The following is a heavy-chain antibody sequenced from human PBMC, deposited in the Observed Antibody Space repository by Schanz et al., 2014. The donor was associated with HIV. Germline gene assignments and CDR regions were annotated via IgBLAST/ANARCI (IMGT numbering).Heavy chain of an antibody. J-gene: IGHJ5*02. D-gene: IGHD2-21*02. CDR3: ARQPFSYCGGDCYSGWFDP. V-gene: IGHV4-59*08. Sequence: QVQLQESGPGLVKPSETLSLTCTVSGGSISGHYWSWIRQPPGKGLEWIGYIYYSGSTNYNPSLKSRVTISVDTSKNQFSLRLISVTAADTAVYFCARQPFSYCGGDCYSGWFDPWGQGTLVTVSS. CDR1: GGSISGHY. CDR2: IYYSGST.